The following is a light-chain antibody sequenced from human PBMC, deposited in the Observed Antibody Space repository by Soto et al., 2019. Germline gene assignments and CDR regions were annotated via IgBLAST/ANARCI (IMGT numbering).Light chain of an antibody. Sequence: QSVLTQRPSVSAAPGQKVTISCSESSSNIGNNYVSWYQQLPGTAPKLLIYDNNKRPSGIPDRFSGSKSGTSATLGITGLQTGDEADYYCGTWDSSLSAYVFGTGTKVTVL. CDR3: GTWDSSLSAYV. CDR2: DNN. V-gene: IGLV1-51*01. J-gene: IGLJ1*01. CDR1: SSNIGNNY.